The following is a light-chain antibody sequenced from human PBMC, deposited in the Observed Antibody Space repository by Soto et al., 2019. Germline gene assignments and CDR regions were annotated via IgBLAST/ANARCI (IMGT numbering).Light chain of an antibody. V-gene: IGLV2-14*01. CDR2: DVS. CDR1: SSDVGGYNY. J-gene: IGLJ2*01. Sequence: QSALTQPASVSGSPGQSITISCTGTSSDVGGYNYVSWYQQHPGKAPKLMIYDVSHRPSGLSSRFSGSKSGNTASLTISGLQAEDEADYYCSSYTASSTVVFGGGTKLTVL. CDR3: SSYTASSTVV.